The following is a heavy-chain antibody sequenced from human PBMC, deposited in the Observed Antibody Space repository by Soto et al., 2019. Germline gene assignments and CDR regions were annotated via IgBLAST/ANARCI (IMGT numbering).Heavy chain of an antibody. CDR1: GFTFSSYE. V-gene: IGHV3-48*03. D-gene: IGHD3-10*01. J-gene: IGHJ4*02. CDR2: ISSSGSTT. Sequence: PGGSLRLSCAASGFTFSSYEMNWVRQAPGKGLEWVSYISSSGSTTYYADSVKGRFTISRDNSKNTLYLQMNSLRAEDTAVYYCAKLGPVIWYFDYWGQGTLVTVSS. CDR3: AKLGPVIWYFDY.